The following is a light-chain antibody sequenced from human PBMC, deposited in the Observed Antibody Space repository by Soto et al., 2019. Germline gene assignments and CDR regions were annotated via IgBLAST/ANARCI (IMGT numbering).Light chain of an antibody. CDR1: SRDVGAYDY. J-gene: IGLJ1*01. Sequence: QSALTEPPSASGSPGQSVTISCTGTSRDVGAYDYVSWYQQHPGKAPKLMIYEINKRPSGVPDRFSGSKSGNTASLTVSGLQAEDEADYYCSSFAGSNNFPYVFGTGTKSPS. CDR2: EIN. V-gene: IGLV2-8*01. CDR3: SSFAGSNNFPYV.